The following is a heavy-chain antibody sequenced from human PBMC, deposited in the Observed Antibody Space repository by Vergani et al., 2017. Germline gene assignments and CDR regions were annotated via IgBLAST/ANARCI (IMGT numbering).Heavy chain of an antibody. J-gene: IGHJ6*02. D-gene: IGHD2/OR15-2a*01. CDR3: ANSVIAGNVGVAYFVMDV. CDR1: GFTLNTYG. V-gene: IGHV3-30*02. CDR2: IRYDGSSE. Sequence: QVQILQSGGGVVQPGGSLRLSCTLSGFTLNTYGIHWVRQAPGKGLEWVSFIRYDGSSEYYGDCVKGRFTISRDKSQNTVNLQMNSLRTEDTAVYFCANSVIAGNVGVAYFVMDVWGRGTTVTVSS.